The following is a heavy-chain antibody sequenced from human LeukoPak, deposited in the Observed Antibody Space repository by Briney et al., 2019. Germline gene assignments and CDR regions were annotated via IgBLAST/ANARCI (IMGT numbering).Heavy chain of an antibody. V-gene: IGHV3-23*01. CDR1: GFTFRNYG. CDR2: ISGSGGTS. Sequence: PGGSLRLSCATSGFTFRNYGLSWVRQAPGKGLEWVSAISGSGGTSYYADSVKGRFTVSKDNSKNTLYLQMNSLRAEDTAVYYCARVSGGYDYSRPRTNDYWGQGTLVTVSS. J-gene: IGHJ4*02. CDR3: ARVSGGYDYSRPRTNDY. D-gene: IGHD5-12*01.